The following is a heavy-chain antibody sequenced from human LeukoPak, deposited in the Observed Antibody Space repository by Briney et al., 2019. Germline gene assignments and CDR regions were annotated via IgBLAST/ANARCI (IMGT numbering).Heavy chain of an antibody. CDR2: IYSGAAT. CDR3: ARDPGLNAFDI. Sequence: GGSLRLSCTAPGFGVSNNYMSWVRQAPGKGLEWVAVIYSGAATFYADAVKGRFSLSSDNSQNALFLQMNSLKVEDSAVYYCARDPGLNAFDIWGQGTMVTVSS. V-gene: IGHV3-53*01. CDR1: GFGVSNNY. J-gene: IGHJ3*02.